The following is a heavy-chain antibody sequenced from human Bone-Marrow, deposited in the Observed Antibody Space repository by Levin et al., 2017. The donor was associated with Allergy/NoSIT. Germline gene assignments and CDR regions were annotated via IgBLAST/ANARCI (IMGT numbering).Heavy chain of an antibody. V-gene: IGHV3-30-3*01. D-gene: IGHD5-12*01. CDR3: ARDPGIVATIPLDY. J-gene: IGHJ4*02. CDR1: GFTFSSYA. Sequence: GESLKISCAASGFTFSSYAMHWVRQAPGKGLEWVAVISSDGSNKYYADSVKGRFTISRDNSKNTLYLQMNSLRAEDTAVYYCARDPGIVATIPLDYWGQGTLVTVSS. CDR2: ISSDGSNK.